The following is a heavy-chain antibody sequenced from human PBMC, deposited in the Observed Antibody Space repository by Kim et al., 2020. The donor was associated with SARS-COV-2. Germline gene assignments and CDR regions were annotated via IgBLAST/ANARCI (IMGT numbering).Heavy chain of an antibody. J-gene: IGHJ6*02. CDR2: INTNTGNP. D-gene: IGHD3-3*01. CDR3: ARGIPLALEWVFPVDYGMDV. Sequence: ASVKVSCKASGYTFTSYAMNWVRQAPGQGLEWMGWINTNTGNPTYAQGFTGRFVFSLDTSVSTAYLQISSLKAEDTAVYYCARGIPLALEWVFPVDYGMDVGGQGTTVTVSS. V-gene: IGHV7-4-1*02. CDR1: GYTFTSYA.